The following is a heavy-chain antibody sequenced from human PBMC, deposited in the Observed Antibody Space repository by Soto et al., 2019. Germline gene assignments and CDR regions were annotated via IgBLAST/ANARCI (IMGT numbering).Heavy chain of an antibody. D-gene: IGHD1-26*01. CDR1: GFTFSNYA. J-gene: IGHJ3*02. V-gene: IGHV3-30-3*01. Sequence: LRLSCAASGFTFSNYAMHWVRQAPGKGLEWVAVISYDEINKYYADSVKGRFTISRDNSKNTLSLQMNTLRAEDTAVYYCATFLLVGSFDIWGQGTMVTVSS. CDR2: ISYDEINK. CDR3: ATFLLVGSFDI.